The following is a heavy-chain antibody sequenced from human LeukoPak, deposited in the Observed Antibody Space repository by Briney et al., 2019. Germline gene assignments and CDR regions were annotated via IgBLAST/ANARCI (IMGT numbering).Heavy chain of an antibody. V-gene: IGHV1-18*01. D-gene: IGHD2-2*02. CDR1: GYTFNNYG. CDR3: ARDYCSSTSCYSWFDP. J-gene: IGHJ5*02. CDR2: VTSYNGDT. Sequence: GASVKVSCKASGYTFNNYGISWVRQAPGQGLEWMGWVTSYNGDTNYAQKFQGRVTMSTDTSTNTAYMELRSLRSDDTAVYYCARDYCSSTSCYSWFDPWGQGTLVTVSS.